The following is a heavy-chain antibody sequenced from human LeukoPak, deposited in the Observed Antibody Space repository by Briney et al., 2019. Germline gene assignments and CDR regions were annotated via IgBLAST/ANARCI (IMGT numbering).Heavy chain of an antibody. CDR3: ATQTQYDSSGYSDY. CDR2: ISTRSSYI. D-gene: IGHD3-22*01. Sequence: GGSLRLPCAASGFTFSSYSMNWVRQAPGKGLEWVSSISTRSSYIYYADSVKGRFTISRDNAKNSLYLQMNSLRAEDTAVYYCATQTQYDSSGYSDYWGQGTLVTVSS. V-gene: IGHV3-21*01. J-gene: IGHJ4*02. CDR1: GFTFSSYS.